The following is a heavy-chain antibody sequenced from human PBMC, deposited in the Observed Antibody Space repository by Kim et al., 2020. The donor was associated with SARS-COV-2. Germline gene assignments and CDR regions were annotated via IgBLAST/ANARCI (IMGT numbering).Heavy chain of an antibody. V-gene: IGHV3-15*01. CDR1: GFTFDNAW. J-gene: IGHJ4*01. CDR3: AAGTGRSDFDY. Sequence: GGSLRLSCVASGFTFDNAWMNWVRQAPGKGLEWVGRIKSKIDGGTTDYAAPVKGRFTISRDDSKNTLYLQMNSLKTEDTAVYYCAAGTGRSDFDYWGHGTLVTVSS. CDR2: IKSKIDGGTT. D-gene: IGHD3-10*01.